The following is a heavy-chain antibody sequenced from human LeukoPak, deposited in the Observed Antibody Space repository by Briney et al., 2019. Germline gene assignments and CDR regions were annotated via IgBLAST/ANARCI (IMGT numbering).Heavy chain of an antibody. J-gene: IGHJ6*02. D-gene: IGHD3-9*01. CDR3: ARDPDDIFSGDV. CDR1: GFTFSRNS. V-gene: IGHV3-48*04. CDR2: ISSSSSNI. Sequence: GGSLRLSCAASGFTFSRNSMNWVRQAPGKGLEWVSYISSSSSNIYYADSVKGRFTISRDNAKNSLYLQMSSLKAEATAFYYCARDPDDIFSGDVWGQGTTVTVSS.